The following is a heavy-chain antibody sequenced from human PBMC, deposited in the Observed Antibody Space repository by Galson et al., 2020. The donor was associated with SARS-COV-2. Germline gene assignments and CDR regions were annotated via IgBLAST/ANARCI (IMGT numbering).Heavy chain of an antibody. Sequence: ASVKVSCKASGYTFNRYGISWVRQAPGQGLEWLGWISCHNGNTNYPQKFQGRVTMTTDKSTSTVYMELRSLRSDDTAVYYCAREEDPTDYNPYFDYWDQGTQVTVSS. D-gene: IGHD1-20*01. CDR3: AREEDPTDYNPYFDY. CDR2: ISCHNGNT. J-gene: IGHJ4*02. CDR1: GYTFNRYG. V-gene: IGHV1-18*04.